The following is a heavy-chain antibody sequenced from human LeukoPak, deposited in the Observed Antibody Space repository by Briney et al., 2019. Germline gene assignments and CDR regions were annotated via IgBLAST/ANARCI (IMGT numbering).Heavy chain of an antibody. Sequence: GGSLRLSCAASVFTLSSYWMTWVRQAPGKGLEWVANIKQDGSEKYYVDSVKGRFTISRDNAKNSLYLQVNSLRAEDTAVYYCARAPGASWYDSFDYWGQGTLVTVSS. CDR3: ARAPGASWYDSFDY. V-gene: IGHV3-7*01. CDR1: VFTLSSYW. CDR2: IKQDGSEK. J-gene: IGHJ4*02. D-gene: IGHD6-13*01.